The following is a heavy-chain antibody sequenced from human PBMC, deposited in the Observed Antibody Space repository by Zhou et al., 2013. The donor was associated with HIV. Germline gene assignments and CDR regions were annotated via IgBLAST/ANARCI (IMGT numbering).Heavy chain of an antibody. V-gene: IGHV1-69*12. J-gene: IGHJ5*02. CDR3: ARAPRYDFWSGYYPTWFDP. D-gene: IGHD3-3*01. CDR1: GGTFSSYA. CDR2: IIPIFGTA. Sequence: QVQLVQSGAEVKKPGSSVKVSCKASGGTFSSYAISWVRQAPGQGLEWMGGIIPIFGTANYAQKFQGRVTITADESTSTAYMELSSLRSEDTAVYYCARAPRYDFWSGYYPTWFDPWGQGTLVTVSS.